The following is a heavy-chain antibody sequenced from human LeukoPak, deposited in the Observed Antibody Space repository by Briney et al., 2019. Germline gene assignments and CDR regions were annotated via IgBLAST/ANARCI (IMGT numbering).Heavy chain of an antibody. CDR2: IYSGGTT. J-gene: IGHJ4*02. CDR1: GFTVSTKY. Sequence: GGSLRLSCAASGFTVSTKYMSWVRQAPGKGLERVSVIYSGGTTEYADSVKGRFTISRDNSKNTLYLQMNSLRAEDTAVYYCAKVNDGEEYSYYFDYWGQGTLVTVSS. D-gene: IGHD5-18*01. V-gene: IGHV3-53*01. CDR3: AKVNDGEEYSYYFDY.